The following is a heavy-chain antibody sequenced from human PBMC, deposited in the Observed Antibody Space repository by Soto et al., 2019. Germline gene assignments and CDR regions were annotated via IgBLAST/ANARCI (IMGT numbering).Heavy chain of an antibody. CDR1: GFSLTTRGMR. CDR3: ARIRITRDYYFDY. J-gene: IGHJ4*02. CDR2: IDWDDDK. V-gene: IGHV2-70*04. Sequence: SGLKVVNQKQTLTLTCTFSGFSLTTRGMRVSWIRQPPGKALEWLARIDWDDDKFYSTSRKTRLTISKDTSKNKVVLRRTNMDPADTATYYCARIRITRDYYFDYRGQGTLVTVS.